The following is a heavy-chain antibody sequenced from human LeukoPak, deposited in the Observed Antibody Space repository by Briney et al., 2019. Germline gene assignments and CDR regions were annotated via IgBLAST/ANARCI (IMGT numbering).Heavy chain of an antibody. CDR2: INPNSGGT. J-gene: IGHJ1*01. CDR1: GYTFTGYY. Sequence: ASVKVSCKASGYTFTGYYMHWVRQAPGQGLEWMGWINPNSGGTNYAQKCQGRVTMTRDTSISTAYMELSRLRSDDTAVYYCARDCSSTSCYSSDRWGQGTLVTVSS. D-gene: IGHD2-2*01. CDR3: ARDCSSTSCYSSDR. V-gene: IGHV1-2*02.